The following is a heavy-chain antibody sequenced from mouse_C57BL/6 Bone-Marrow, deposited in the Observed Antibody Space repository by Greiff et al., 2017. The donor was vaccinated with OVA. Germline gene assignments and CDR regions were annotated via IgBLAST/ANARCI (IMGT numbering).Heavy chain of an antibody. D-gene: IGHD2-3*01. CDR1: GFTFSSYG. J-gene: IGHJ3*01. V-gene: IGHV5-6*01. Sequence: EVMLVESGGDLVKPGGSLKLSCAASGFTFSSYGMSWVRQTPDKRLEWVATISSGGSYTYYPDSVKGRFTISRDNAKTTLYLQMSSLKSEDTAMYYCARQDGYSWFAYWGQGTLVTVSA. CDR3: ARQDGYSWFAY. CDR2: ISSGGSYT.